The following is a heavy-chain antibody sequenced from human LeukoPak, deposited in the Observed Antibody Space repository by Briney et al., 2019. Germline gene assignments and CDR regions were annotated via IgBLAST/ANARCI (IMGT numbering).Heavy chain of an antibody. CDR1: GDSISTYY. D-gene: IGHD3-16*01. V-gene: IGHV4-34*01. J-gene: IGHJ4*02. CDR3: ARGGGRLAY. CDR2: INHSGST. Sequence: SETLSLTCIVSGDSISTYYCNWIRQPPGKGLEWIGEINHSGSTNYHPSLKSRVTISVDTSKNQFSLKLSSVTAADTAVYYCARGGGRLAYWGQGTLVTVSS.